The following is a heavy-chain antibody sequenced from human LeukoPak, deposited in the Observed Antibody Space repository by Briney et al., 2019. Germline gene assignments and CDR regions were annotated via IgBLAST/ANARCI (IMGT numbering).Heavy chain of an antibody. CDR3: AREIMVRGVGYYGMDV. Sequence: SVKVSCKASGGTFSSYAISWVRQAPGQGLEWMGGIIPIFGTANYAQKYQGRVTITADKSTSTAYMELSSLRSEDTAVYYCAREIMVRGVGYYGMDVWGKGTTVTVSS. CDR2: IIPIFGTA. J-gene: IGHJ6*04. D-gene: IGHD3-10*01. CDR1: GGTFSSYA. V-gene: IGHV1-69*06.